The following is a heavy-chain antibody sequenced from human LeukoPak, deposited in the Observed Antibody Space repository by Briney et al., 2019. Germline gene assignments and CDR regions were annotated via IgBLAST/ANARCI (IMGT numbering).Heavy chain of an antibody. Sequence: SETLSLTCTVSGGSISRYYWSWIRQPPGKGLEYIGYIYYSGSTNYNPSLKSRVTISVDTSKNQFSLKLSSVTAADTAVYYCARSTTVVTAGFDYWGQGTLVTVSS. CDR1: GGSISRYY. J-gene: IGHJ4*02. CDR2: IYYSGST. V-gene: IGHV4-59*01. CDR3: ARSTTVVTAGFDY. D-gene: IGHD4-23*01.